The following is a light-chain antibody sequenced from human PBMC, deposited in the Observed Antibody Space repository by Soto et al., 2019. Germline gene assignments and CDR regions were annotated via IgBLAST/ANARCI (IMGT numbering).Light chain of an antibody. CDR1: SSNIGAGYG. CDR3: QSYDSSRSVTHV. V-gene: IGLV1-40*01. Sequence: QSVLTQPPSVSGAPGQRVTISCTGSSSNIGAGYGVHWYQQRPGTAPKLLIYGNKNRPPGVPDRFSGSKSGTSASLAITGLQAEDEADYYCQSYDSSRSVTHVYGTGTKVTVL. J-gene: IGLJ1*01. CDR2: GNK.